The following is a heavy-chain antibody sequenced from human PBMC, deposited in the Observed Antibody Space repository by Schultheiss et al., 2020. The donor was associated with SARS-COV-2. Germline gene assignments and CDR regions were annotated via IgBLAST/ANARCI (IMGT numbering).Heavy chain of an antibody. Sequence: ASVKVSCKASGYTFTGYYMHWVRQAPGQGLEWMGWINPNSGGTNYAQKFQGRVTMTRDTSISTAYMELSRLRSDDTAVYYCARGAKPGIAVAGTLFDYWGQGTLVTVSS. CDR3: ARGAKPGIAVAGTLFDY. J-gene: IGHJ4*02. CDR2: INPNSGGT. D-gene: IGHD6-19*01. V-gene: IGHV1-2*02. CDR1: GYTFTGYY.